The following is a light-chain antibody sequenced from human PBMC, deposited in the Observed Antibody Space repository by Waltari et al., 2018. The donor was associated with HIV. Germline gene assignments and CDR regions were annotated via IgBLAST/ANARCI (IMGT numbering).Light chain of an antibody. J-gene: IGLJ3*02. CDR2: RNY. CDR1: TSNVETQW. Sequence: QSVLTQPPSASGTPGQTVTISCSGSTSNVETQWVYWYQQLPGTAPKLLIYRNYQRASGVPGRFSSSKSGASASLSVSGLRSEDEADYSCGVWDSTLKQWLFGGGTKLTVL. CDR3: GVWDSTLKQWL. V-gene: IGLV1-47*01.